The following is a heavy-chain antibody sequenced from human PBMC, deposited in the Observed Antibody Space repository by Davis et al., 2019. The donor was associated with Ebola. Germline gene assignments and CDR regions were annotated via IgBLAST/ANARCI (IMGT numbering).Heavy chain of an antibody. CDR3: ARVGPFGGNPPRAYYYYGMDV. Sequence: ASVKVSCKASGYTFTSYGISWVRQAPGQGLAWMGWISAYNGNTNYAQKLQGRVTITADKSTSTAYMELSSLRSEDTAVYYCARVGPFGGNPPRAYYYYGMDVWGQGTTVTVSS. V-gene: IGHV1-18*04. J-gene: IGHJ6*02. D-gene: IGHD4-23*01. CDR2: ISAYNGNT. CDR1: GYTFTSYG.